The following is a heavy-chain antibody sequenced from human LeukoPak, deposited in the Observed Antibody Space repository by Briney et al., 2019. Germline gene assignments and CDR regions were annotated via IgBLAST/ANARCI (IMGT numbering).Heavy chain of an antibody. J-gene: IGHJ4*02. V-gene: IGHV3-23*01. CDR3: ARVQNNFYDSSGYYSEDY. CDR1: GFTFSSYG. Sequence: GGSLRLSCAASGFTFSSYGMSWVRQAPGKGLEWVSAISGSGGSTYYADSVKGRFTISRDNSKNTLYLQMNSLRAEDTAVDYCARVQNNFYDSSGYYSEDYWGQGTLVTVSS. CDR2: ISGSGGST. D-gene: IGHD3-22*01.